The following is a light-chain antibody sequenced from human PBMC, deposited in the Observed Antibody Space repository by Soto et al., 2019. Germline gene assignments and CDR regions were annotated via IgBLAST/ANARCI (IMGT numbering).Light chain of an antibody. CDR3: QQYGRSPRVLFT. CDR1: QSVYSSY. J-gene: IGKJ3*01. CDR2: AAS. Sequence: EIVLTQSPGTLSLSPGERATLSCRASQSVYSSYLAWYQQKPGQAPRLLIYAASRRATGIPDRFSGSGSGIDFTLTISRLEPEDSAVYYCQQYGRSPRVLFTFGPGTKVDIK. V-gene: IGKV3-20*01.